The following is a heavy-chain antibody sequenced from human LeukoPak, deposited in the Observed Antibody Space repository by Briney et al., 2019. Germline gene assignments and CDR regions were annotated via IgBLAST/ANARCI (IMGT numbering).Heavy chain of an antibody. D-gene: IGHD2-21*01. V-gene: IGHV3-7*01. CDR3: ASGKYSHIY. CDR2: INEDGTEK. CDR1: GFTFRTYW. J-gene: IGHJ4*02. Sequence: GGSLRLSCEASGFTFRTYWMTWVRQAPGKGLERVANINEDGTEKYYVGSVKGRFTISRDNTKKSLYLQLNSLKTEDTAMYHCASGKYSHIYWGQGTLVTVSS.